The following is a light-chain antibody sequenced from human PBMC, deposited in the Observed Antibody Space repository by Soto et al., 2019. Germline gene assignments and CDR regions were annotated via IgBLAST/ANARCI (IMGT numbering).Light chain of an antibody. J-gene: IGKJ2*01. Sequence: EIVLTPSPATPSLSPGERATLSCRASQSVSSYLAWYQQKPGQAPRLLIYDASNRASGIPARFSGSGSGTDFTLTISSLEPEDFAVYYCQQHSNWFMNTCGQGTKVDIK. CDR1: QSVSSY. V-gene: IGKV3-11*01. CDR3: QQHSNWFMNT. CDR2: DAS.